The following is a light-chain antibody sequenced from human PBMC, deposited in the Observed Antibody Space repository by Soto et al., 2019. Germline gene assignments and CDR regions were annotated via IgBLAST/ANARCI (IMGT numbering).Light chain of an antibody. CDR3: QQYFNTPRT. Sequence: DIVMTQSPDSLAVSLGESATINCKSSQSVIHTSNNKSYLAWYQQKSGQPPELLLYWASARESGVPDRFSGSGSGTDFTLTISSLQAEDVAVYYCQQYFNTPRTFGLGTKVEI. CDR1: QSVIHTSNNKSY. CDR2: WAS. J-gene: IGKJ2*01. V-gene: IGKV4-1*01.